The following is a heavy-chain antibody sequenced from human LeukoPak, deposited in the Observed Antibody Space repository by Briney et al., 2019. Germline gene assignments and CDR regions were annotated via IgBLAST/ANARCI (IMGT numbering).Heavy chain of an antibody. Sequence: GGSLRLSCTASGFTFGDYAMSWVRQAPGKGLEWVGFIRSKAYGGTTEYAASVKGRFTISRDDSKSIAYLQMNSLKTEDTAVYYCTRDFPIGVVRGEIDYWGQGTLVTVSS. CDR1: GFTFGDYA. CDR2: IRSKAYGGTT. D-gene: IGHD3-10*01. V-gene: IGHV3-49*04. J-gene: IGHJ4*02. CDR3: TRDFPIGVVRGEIDY.